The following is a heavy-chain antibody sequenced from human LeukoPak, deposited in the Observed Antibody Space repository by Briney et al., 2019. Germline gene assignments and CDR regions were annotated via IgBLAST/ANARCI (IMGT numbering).Heavy chain of an antibody. CDR2: IYSGGST. CDR3: APAGSSWYVKA. CDR1: GFTVSSNY. D-gene: IGHD6-13*01. J-gene: IGHJ5*02. Sequence: GWSLRLSCPASGFTVSSNYMSWVRQAPGKGLEWVSVIYSGGSTYYADSVKGRFTISRDNSKNTLYLQMNSLRAEDTAVYYCAPAGSSWYVKAWGAGTLVTVSS. V-gene: IGHV3-66*01.